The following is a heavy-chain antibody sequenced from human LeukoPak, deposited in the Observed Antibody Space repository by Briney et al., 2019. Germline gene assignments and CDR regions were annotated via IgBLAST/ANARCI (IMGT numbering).Heavy chain of an antibody. CDR3: ASGRRGAAGTDY. V-gene: IGHV1-18*01. J-gene: IGHJ4*02. CDR1: GYTFTSYG. D-gene: IGHD6-13*01. CDR2: ISAYNGNT. Sequence: GASVKVSCKTSGYTFTSYGISWVRQAPGQGLEWMGWISAYNGNTNYAQKFQGRVTITRNTSISTAYMELSSLRSEDTAVYYCASGRRGAAGTDYWGQGTLVTVSS.